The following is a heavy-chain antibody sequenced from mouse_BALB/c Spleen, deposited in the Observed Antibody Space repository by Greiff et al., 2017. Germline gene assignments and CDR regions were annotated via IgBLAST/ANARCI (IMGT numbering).Heavy chain of an antibody. D-gene: IGHD5-1*01. CDR3: TRDRGPTSYAMDY. CDR2: ISSGGSYT. J-gene: IGHJ4*01. V-gene: IGHV5-6-4*01. Sequence: EVQGVESGGGLVQPGGSLKLSCAASGFTFSSYTMSWVRQTPEKRLEWVATISSGGSYTYYPDSVKGRFTISRDNAKNTLYLQMSSLKSEDTAMYYCTRDRGPTSYAMDYWGQGTSVTVSS. CDR1: GFTFSSYT.